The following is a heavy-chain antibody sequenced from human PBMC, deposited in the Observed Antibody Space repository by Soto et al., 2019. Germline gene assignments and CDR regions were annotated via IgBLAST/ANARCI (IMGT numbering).Heavy chain of an antibody. CDR1: GGTFSSYA. D-gene: IGHD5-12*01. CDR3: AGGRLDGYNSFDY. V-gene: IGHV1-69*13. Sequence: SVKVSCKASGGTFSSYAISWVRQAPGQGLEWMGGIIPIFGTANYAQKFQGRVTITADESTSTAYMELSSLRSEDTAVYYCAGGRLDGYNSFDYWGQGTLVTVSS. CDR2: IIPIFGTA. J-gene: IGHJ4*02.